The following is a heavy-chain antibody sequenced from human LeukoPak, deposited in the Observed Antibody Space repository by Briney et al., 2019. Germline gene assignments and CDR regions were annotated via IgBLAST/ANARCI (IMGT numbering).Heavy chain of an antibody. V-gene: IGHV4-39*01. CDR2: IYYSGST. J-gene: IGHJ4*02. D-gene: IGHD5-12*01. CDR1: GGSISSSSYY. CDR3: ARQGEYSGYGDY. Sequence: SETLSLTCTVSGGSISSSSYYWGWIRQPPGKGLEWIGSIYYSGSTYYNPSLKSRVTISVDTSKNQFSLKLSSVTAADTAVYYCARQGEYSGYGDYWGQGTLVTVSS.